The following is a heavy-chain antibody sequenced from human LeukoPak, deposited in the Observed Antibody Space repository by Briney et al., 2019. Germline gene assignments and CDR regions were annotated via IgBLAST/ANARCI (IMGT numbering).Heavy chain of an antibody. V-gene: IGHV3-23*01. CDR1: GFTFSRYA. CDR2: ISDSGNSA. J-gene: IGHJ6*02. CDR3: AQDRSGGGDYYFGMDV. Sequence: PGGSLRLSCATSGFTFSRYAMNWVRQAPGKGLEWVSAISDSGNSAYYADSVKGRFTVSRDKSNNTLFLQMTRLTADDTAVYYCAQDRSGGGDYYFGMDVWGPGTTVTVSS. D-gene: IGHD6-19*01.